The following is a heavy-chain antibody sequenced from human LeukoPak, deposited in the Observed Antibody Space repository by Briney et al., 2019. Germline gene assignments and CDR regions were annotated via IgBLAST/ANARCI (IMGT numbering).Heavy chain of an antibody. V-gene: IGHV3-7*03. D-gene: IGHD2-2*01. CDR3: AKGGYQPLLSERKRYYFDY. J-gene: IGHJ4*02. Sequence: QPGGSLRLSCAASGFTFSSYWMSWVRQAPGKGLEWVANIKQDGSEKYYVDSVKGRFTISRDNAKNSLYLQMNSLRAEDTAVYYCAKGGYQPLLSERKRYYFDYWGQGTLVTVSS. CDR2: IKQDGSEK. CDR1: GFTFSSYW.